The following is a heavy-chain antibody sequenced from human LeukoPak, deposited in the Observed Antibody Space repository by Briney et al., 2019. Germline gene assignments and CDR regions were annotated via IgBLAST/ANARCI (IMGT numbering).Heavy chain of an antibody. CDR3: ARDSRYSSSWYTSGAFDI. J-gene: IGHJ3*02. Sequence: SETLSLTSAIYGGSFSGYYWSWIRQPPGKGLEWIGEINHSGSTNYNPSLKSRVTISVDTSKNQFSLKLSSVTAADTAVYYCARDSRYSSSWYTSGAFDIWGQGTMVTVSS. CDR1: GGSFSGYY. D-gene: IGHD6-13*01. V-gene: IGHV4-34*01. CDR2: INHSGST.